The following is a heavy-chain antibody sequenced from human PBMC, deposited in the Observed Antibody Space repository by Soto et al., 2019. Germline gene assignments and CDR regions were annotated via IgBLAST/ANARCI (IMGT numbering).Heavy chain of an antibody. Sequence: VHVLESGGGLVQPGGSLRLSCVASGFTFSSYAMSWVCQAPGQRLEWVATFSGGRDTTWHADSVKGRFTVSRDSSKNTLSLQMNSLRPEDTALYYCAKATSATCTGSICYSFDYWGQGTLVTVSS. CDR1: GFTFSSYA. V-gene: IGHV3-23*01. D-gene: IGHD2-21*01. J-gene: IGHJ4*02. CDR2: FSGGRDTT. CDR3: AKATSATCTGSICYSFDY.